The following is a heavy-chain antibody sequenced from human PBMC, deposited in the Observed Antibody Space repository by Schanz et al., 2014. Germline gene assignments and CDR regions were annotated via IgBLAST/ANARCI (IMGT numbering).Heavy chain of an antibody. CDR3: AKQHGVIQQVSDY. CDR2: ISSSSSYT. J-gene: IGHJ4*02. CDR1: GFTFSDYY. V-gene: IGHV3-11*06. D-gene: IGHD3-22*01. Sequence: QVQLVESGGGLVKPGGSLRLSCVASGFTFSDYYMSWIRQAPGKGLEWVSYISSSSSYTNYADSVKGRFTISRDNAKNSLYLQMNSLRAEDTAVYYCAKQHGVIQQVSDYWGQGTLVTVSS.